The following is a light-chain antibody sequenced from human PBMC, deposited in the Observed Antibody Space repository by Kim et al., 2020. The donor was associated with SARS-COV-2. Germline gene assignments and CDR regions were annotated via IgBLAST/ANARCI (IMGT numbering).Light chain of an antibody. V-gene: IGLV3-19*01. J-gene: IGLJ2*01. CDR2: GKN. CDR1: SLRSYY. CDR3: NSRDSNYYRL. Sequence: SSELTQDPAVSVALGQTVRITCQGDSLRSYYATWYQQKPGQAPIVVIYGKNNRPSWIPDRYSGFSTGNTASLIITWTQSSFGADYYCNSRDSNYYRLVGG.